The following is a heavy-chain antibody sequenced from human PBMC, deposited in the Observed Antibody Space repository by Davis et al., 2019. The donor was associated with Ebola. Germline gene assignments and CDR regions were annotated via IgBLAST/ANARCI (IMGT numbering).Heavy chain of an antibody. CDR2: IYPGDSDT. D-gene: IGHD3-22*01. CDR3: ARRPMPPYYYDSSGYFDY. Sequence: GESLKISCQGSGYRFTDYWIGWVRQMPGKGLEWMGIIYPGDSDTRYSPSFQGQVTISADKSISTAYLQWSSLKASDTAMYYCARRPMPPYYYDSSGYFDYWGQGTLVTVSS. CDR1: GYRFTDYW. J-gene: IGHJ4*02. V-gene: IGHV5-51*01.